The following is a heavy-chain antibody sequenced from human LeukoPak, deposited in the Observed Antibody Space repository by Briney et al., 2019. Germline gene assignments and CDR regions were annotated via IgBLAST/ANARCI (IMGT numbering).Heavy chain of an antibody. J-gene: IGHJ4*02. CDR2: IQYDGSNK. CDR3: ATSSSSSSWGPTDY. CDR1: GFTFSRYG. D-gene: IGHD6-6*01. Sequence: GGSLRLSCAVSGFTFSRYGMHWVGQAPGKGVEGVAFIQYDGSNKYYVDSVKGRFTISRDNSKNTLYLQMNSLRAEDTAVYYCATSSSSSSWGPTDYWGQGTLVTVSS. V-gene: IGHV3-30*02.